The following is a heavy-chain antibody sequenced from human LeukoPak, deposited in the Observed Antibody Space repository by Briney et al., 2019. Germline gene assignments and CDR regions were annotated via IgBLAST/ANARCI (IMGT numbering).Heavy chain of an antibody. D-gene: IGHD3-22*01. J-gene: IGHJ4*02. CDR3: ARVPPYYYDSSGYYYFDY. CDR2: IYYSGST. CDR1: GGSISSGDYY. Sequence: PSETLSLTCTVSGGSISSGDYYWSWIRQPPGKGLEWIGYIYYSGSTYYNPSLKSRVNISVDTSKNQFSLKLTSVTAADTAVYYCARVPPYYYDSSGYYYFDYWGQGTLVTVSS. V-gene: IGHV4-30-4*01.